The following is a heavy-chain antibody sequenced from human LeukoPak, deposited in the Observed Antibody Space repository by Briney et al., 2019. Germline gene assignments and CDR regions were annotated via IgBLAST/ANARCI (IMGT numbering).Heavy chain of an antibody. Sequence: GGSLRLSCAASGFTFSSYSMNWVRQAPGKGLEWVALISYDGSNKYYADSVKGRFTISRDNSKNTLYLQMNSLRAEDTAIYYCARDTKAAAIDYWGQGTLVTVSS. CDR2: ISYDGSNK. D-gene: IGHD6-13*01. CDR3: ARDTKAAAIDY. CDR1: GFTFSSYS. J-gene: IGHJ4*02. V-gene: IGHV3-30*03.